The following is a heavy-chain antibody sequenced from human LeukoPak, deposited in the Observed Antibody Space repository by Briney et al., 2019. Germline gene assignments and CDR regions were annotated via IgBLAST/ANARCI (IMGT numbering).Heavy chain of an antibody. V-gene: IGHV1-2*02. Sequence: ASVKVSCKASGYTFTGYYMHWVRQAPGQGLEWMGWINPNSGGTNYAQKFQGRVTMTRDTSISTAYMELSRLRSDDTVVYYCARQSIAARPIWYYYYMDVWGKGTTVTVSS. CDR2: INPNSGGT. D-gene: IGHD6-6*01. CDR1: GYTFTGYY. J-gene: IGHJ6*03. CDR3: ARQSIAARPIWYYYYMDV.